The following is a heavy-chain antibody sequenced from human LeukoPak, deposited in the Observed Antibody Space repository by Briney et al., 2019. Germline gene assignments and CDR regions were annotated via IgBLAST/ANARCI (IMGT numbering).Heavy chain of an antibody. CDR2: IYYSGST. D-gene: IGHD3-3*01. Sequence: SETLSLTCTVSGGSISSSSYYWGWIRQPPGKGLEWIGSIYYSGSTYYNPSLKSRVTISVDTSKNQFSLKLSSVTAADTAVYYCARDAGITIFGVAKNWFDPWGQGTLVTVSS. CDR3: ARDAGITIFGVAKNWFDP. V-gene: IGHV4-39*07. J-gene: IGHJ5*02. CDR1: GGSISSSSYY.